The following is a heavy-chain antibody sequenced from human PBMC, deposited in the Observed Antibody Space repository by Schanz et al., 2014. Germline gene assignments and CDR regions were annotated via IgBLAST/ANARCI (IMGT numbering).Heavy chain of an antibody. Sequence: LVVESGGGLVQPGGSLRLSCAASGFTFRNNWMHWFRQGPGKGLSWVSRIDGEGGDTRYADSVKGRFTISRDNAKNTLYLQMNRLRAEDTAVYYCARSTSMYFLQWGQGTLVTVSS. CDR3: ARSTSMYFLQ. J-gene: IGHJ1*01. CDR2: IDGEGGDT. CDR1: GFTFRNNW. D-gene: IGHD2-2*01. V-gene: IGHV3-74*01.